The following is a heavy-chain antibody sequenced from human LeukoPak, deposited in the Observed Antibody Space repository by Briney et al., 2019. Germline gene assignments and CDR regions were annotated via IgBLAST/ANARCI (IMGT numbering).Heavy chain of an antibody. Sequence: GGSLRLSCAASGFTFSSYEMSWVRQAPGKGLEGVSYISSYGSTIYTADSVQGRFTVSRDNAKKSLYLQLNSLRAEDTAVYYCARLLWELVHDVFDIWGQGTVVTVSS. J-gene: IGHJ3*02. D-gene: IGHD1-26*01. CDR1: GFTFSSYE. CDR3: ARLLWELVHDVFDI. CDR2: ISSYGSTI. V-gene: IGHV3-48*03.